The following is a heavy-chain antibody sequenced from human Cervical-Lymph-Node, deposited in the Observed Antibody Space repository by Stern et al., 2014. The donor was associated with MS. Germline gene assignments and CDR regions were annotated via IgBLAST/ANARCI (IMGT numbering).Heavy chain of an antibody. CDR2: IIPLFGTT. Sequence: QDQLEQSGAELKKPGYSVKVSCKASGGTFSSYGISWVRQAPGQGLEWMGGIIPLFGTTNYARRFQGRVTITADISTSTASMELSSLRFEDTAVYYCARDGDFGSNYGMDVWGQGTTVTVSS. J-gene: IGHJ6*02. D-gene: IGHD2-21*02. CDR3: ARDGDFGSNYGMDV. V-gene: IGHV1-69*14. CDR1: GGTFSSYG.